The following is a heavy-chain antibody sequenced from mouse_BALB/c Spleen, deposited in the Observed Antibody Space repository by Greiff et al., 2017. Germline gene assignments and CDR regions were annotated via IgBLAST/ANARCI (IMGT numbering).Heavy chain of an antibody. J-gene: IGHJ4*01. CDR2: ISSGSSTI. Sequence: EVKVEESGGGLVQPGGSRKLSCAASGFTFSSFGMHWVRQAPEKGLEWVAYISSGSSTIYYADTVKGRFTISRDNPKNTLFLQMTSLRSEDTAMYYCAREGLGYAMDYWGQGTSVTVSS. CDR3: AREGLGYAMDY. V-gene: IGHV5-17*02. CDR1: GFTFSSFG. D-gene: IGHD4-1*01.